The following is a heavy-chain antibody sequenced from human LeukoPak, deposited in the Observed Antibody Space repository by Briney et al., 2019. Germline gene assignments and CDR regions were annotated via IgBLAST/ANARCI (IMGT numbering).Heavy chain of an antibody. J-gene: IGHJ4*02. CDR3: AREGELGHFDY. CDR1: GYTFTSYA. CDR2: INAGNGNT. V-gene: IGHV1-3*01. Sequence: ASVKVSCKASGYTFTSYAMHWVRQAPGQRLQWMGWINAGNGNTKYSQKFQGRVTITRDTSASTAYMELSSLRSEDTAVYYCAREGELGHFDYWGQGTLVTVSS. D-gene: IGHD1-26*01.